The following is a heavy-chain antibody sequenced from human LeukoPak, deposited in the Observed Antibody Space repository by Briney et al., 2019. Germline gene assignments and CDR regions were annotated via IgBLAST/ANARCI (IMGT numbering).Heavy chain of an antibody. D-gene: IGHD3-10*01. V-gene: IGHV1-24*01. CDR1: GHSLTELS. CDR3: ASLLCYGDLIDHFGMDV. Sequence: GSVKVSCKVSGHSLTELSMHWVRQAPGRGLEWMGGFDPESGETVYAQKFQARFTMTEGAPTDTVYMELSSLTLEDTAVNYCASLLCYGDLIDHFGMDVWGKGTTVIVSS. J-gene: IGHJ6*04. CDR2: FDPESGET.